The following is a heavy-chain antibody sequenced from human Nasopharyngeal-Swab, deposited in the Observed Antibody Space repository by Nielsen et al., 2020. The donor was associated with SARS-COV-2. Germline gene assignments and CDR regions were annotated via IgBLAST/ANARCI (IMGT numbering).Heavy chain of an antibody. J-gene: IGHJ4*02. CDR2: INHSGST. CDR3: AHYSSGSLSSPRGRGYFDY. D-gene: IGHD1-26*01. V-gene: IGHV4-4*02. Sequence: SETLSLTCAVSGGSISSSNWWSWVRQPPGKGLEWIGEINHSGSTNYNPSLKSRVTISVDTSKNQFSLKLSSVTAADTAVYYCAHYSSGSLSSPRGRGYFDYWGQGTLVTVSS. CDR1: GGSISSSNW.